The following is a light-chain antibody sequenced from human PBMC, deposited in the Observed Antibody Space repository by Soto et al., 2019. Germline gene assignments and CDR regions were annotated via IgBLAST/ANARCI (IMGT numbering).Light chain of an antibody. Sequence: QAVVTQPASVSGSPGQSITISCTGTSSDVGRYNYVSWYQQHPGKAPKLMIYDVTHRPSGVSNRFSGSKSGNTASLTISGLQTEDEADYYCSSYTNSATVIFGRGTKLTVL. CDR2: DVT. V-gene: IGLV2-14*01. CDR3: SSYTNSATVI. CDR1: SSDVGRYNY. J-gene: IGLJ2*01.